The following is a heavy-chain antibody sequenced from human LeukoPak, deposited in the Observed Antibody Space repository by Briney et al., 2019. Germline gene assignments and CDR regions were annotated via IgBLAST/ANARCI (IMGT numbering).Heavy chain of an antibody. CDR2: ISSSGSTT. V-gene: IGHV3-48*03. J-gene: IGHJ4*02. Sequence: EPGGSLRLSCAASGFTFSSYEMNWVRQAPGKGLEWVSYISSSGSTTYYADSVKGRFTISRDNSKNTLYLQMNSLRAEDTAVYYCAKDKGITMIVVVITLDYWGQGTLVTVSS. CDR1: GFTFSSYE. CDR3: AKDKGITMIVVVITLDY. D-gene: IGHD3-22*01.